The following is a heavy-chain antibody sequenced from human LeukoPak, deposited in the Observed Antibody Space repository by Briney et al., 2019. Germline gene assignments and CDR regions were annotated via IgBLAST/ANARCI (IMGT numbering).Heavy chain of an antibody. V-gene: IGHV4-59*01. CDR1: GGSISSYY. CDR2: IYYGGST. CDR3: VRGRISRHWFAHLDL. J-gene: IGHJ5*02. Sequence: SETLSLTCTVSGGSISSYYWRWIRQPPGKGLEWIGYIYYGGSTNYNPSLKSRVTISVDTSKDQFSLKLTSVTAADTAVYYCVRGRISRHWFAHLDLWGKGTLVTVSS. D-gene: IGHD3-9*01.